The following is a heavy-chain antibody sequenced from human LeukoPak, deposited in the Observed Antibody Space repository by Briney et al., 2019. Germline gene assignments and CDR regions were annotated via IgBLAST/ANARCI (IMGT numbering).Heavy chain of an antibody. V-gene: IGHV4-61*08. D-gene: IGHD4-17*01. CDR1: GGSISSGGYY. J-gene: IGHJ4*02. CDR2: IYYSGST. CDR3: AGYGVLLNY. Sequence: PSETLSLTCTVSGGSISSGGYYWSWIRQPPGKGLEWIGYIYYSGSTNYNPSLKSRVTISVDTSKNQFSLKLSSVTAADTAVYYCAGYGVLLNYWGQGTLVTVSS.